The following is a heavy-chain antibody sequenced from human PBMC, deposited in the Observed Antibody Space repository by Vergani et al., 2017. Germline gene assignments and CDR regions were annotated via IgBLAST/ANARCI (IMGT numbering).Heavy chain of an antibody. CDR2: FHHTGIT. D-gene: IGHD2-2*01. CDR3: ARHGGSGNFYHLFVS. CDR1: NYSISRGYF. Sequence: VQLQESGPGLMKPSETLSLTCTVANYSISRGYFWGWIRRPPGKGLEWIASFHHTGITYNYPSLKRRGTISVDTSKNLISLKLNWVPAAATALYYGARHGGSGNFYHLFVSWGQGTLVTVSS. V-gene: IGHV4-38-2*02. J-gene: IGHJ4*02.